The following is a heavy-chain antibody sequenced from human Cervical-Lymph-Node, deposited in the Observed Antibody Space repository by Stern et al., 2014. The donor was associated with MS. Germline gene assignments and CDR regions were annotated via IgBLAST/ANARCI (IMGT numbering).Heavy chain of an antibody. J-gene: IGHJ3*02. CDR2: ISPADSDT. V-gene: IGHV5-51*03. Sequence: EVQLLQSGAEVKKPGESLKISCKGSGYTFSNYWIAWVRQMPGKGLEWMGIISPADSDTRDSPPFQGRVTMSADNSINTAYLHWNSLRASDTAIYYCARLDRFFCAFDIWGQGTMVTVSS. D-gene: IGHD1-1*01. CDR3: ARLDRFFCAFDI. CDR1: GYTFSNYW.